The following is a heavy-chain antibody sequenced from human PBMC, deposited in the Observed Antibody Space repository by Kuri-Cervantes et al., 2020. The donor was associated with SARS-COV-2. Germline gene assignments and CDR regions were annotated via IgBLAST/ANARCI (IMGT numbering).Heavy chain of an antibody. V-gene: IGHV4-34*01. CDR1: GGSFSGYY. D-gene: IGHD3-10*01. Sequence: ESLKISCAVYGGSFSGYYWSWIRQPPGKGLEWIGEINQSGSTNYNPSLKSRVTISVDTSKNQFSLKLSSVTAADTAVYYCARLSFLWFGAQYYFDYWGQGTLVTVSS. CDR2: INQSGST. J-gene: IGHJ4*02. CDR3: ARLSFLWFGAQYYFDY.